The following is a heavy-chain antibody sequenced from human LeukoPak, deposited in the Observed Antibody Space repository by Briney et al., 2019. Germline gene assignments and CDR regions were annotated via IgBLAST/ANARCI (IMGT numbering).Heavy chain of an antibody. CDR2: IKQDGSEK. CDR1: GFTFSSYA. J-gene: IGHJ4*02. CDR3: ARDRYGDYFDY. V-gene: IGHV3-7*01. Sequence: GGSLRLSCAASGFTFSSYAMSWVRQAPGKGLEWVANIKQDGSEKYYVDSVKGRFTISRDNAKNSLYLQMNSLRAEDTAVYYCARDRYGDYFDYWGQGTLVTVSS. D-gene: IGHD4-17*01.